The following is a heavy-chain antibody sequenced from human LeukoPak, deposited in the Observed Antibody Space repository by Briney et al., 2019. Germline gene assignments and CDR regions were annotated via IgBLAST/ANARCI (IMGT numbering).Heavy chain of an antibody. CDR3: AKDLISIGSSSYFDI. Sequence: GGSLRLSCAASGFTFSSYAMSWVRQAPGKGLEWVSAISGSGGSTYYADSVKGRFTISRDNSKNTLYLQMNSLRAKDTAVYHCAKDLISIGSSSYFDIWGQGTMVTVSS. D-gene: IGHD6-6*01. V-gene: IGHV3-23*01. CDR1: GFTFSSYA. CDR2: ISGSGGST. J-gene: IGHJ3*02.